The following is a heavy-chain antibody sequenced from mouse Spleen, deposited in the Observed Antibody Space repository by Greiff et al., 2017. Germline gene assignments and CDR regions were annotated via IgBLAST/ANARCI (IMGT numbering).Heavy chain of an antibody. D-gene: IGHD1-1*01. CDR1: GYTFTDYN. V-gene: IGHV1-22*01. J-gene: IGHJ3*01. Sequence: VQLQQSGPELVKPGASVKMSCKASGYTFTDYNMHWVKQSHGKSLEWIGYINPNNGGTSYNQKFKGKATLTVNKSSSTAYMELRSLTSEDSAVYYCAREGYYGSSPFAYWGQGTLVTVSA. CDR2: INPNNGGT. CDR3: AREGYYGSSPFAY.